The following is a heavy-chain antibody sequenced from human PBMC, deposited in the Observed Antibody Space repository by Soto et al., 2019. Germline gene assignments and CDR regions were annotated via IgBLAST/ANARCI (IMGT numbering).Heavy chain of an antibody. V-gene: IGHV1-18*01. CDR2: ISAYNGNT. CDR3: ARVITLTKQVPGGYYYGMDV. CDR1: GYTFTSSG. D-gene: IGHD1-20*01. Sequence: ASVKVSCKASGYTFTSSGINWVRQAPGQGLEWMGWISAYNGNTNYAQKLQGRVTMTTDTSTSTAYMELRSLRSDDTAVYYCARVITLTKQVPGGYYYGMDVWGQGTTVTVSS. J-gene: IGHJ6*02.